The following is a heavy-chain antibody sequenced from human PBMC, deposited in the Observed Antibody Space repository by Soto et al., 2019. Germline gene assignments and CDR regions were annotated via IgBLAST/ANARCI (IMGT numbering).Heavy chain of an antibody. Sequence: SVKCSFKASVCTFSSYAISWLRQAPLQVLDCIVGIIPIFGTANYAQNFQGRVTITADKSTSTAYMELSRLRSEDTAVYYCARRAETNGWKGFGADKYFFDFWGQGTMVPVSS. D-gene: IGHD6-19*01. CDR2: IIPIFGTA. V-gene: IGHV1-69*06. CDR1: VCTFSSYA. J-gene: IGHJ4*02. CDR3: ARRAETNGWKGFGADKYFFDF.